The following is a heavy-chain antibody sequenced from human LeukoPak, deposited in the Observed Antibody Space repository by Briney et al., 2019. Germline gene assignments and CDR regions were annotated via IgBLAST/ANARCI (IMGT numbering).Heavy chain of an antibody. D-gene: IGHD2-8*02. CDR2: IYYSGST. V-gene: IGHV4-59*12. CDR3: ARERVGYNFDY. CDR1: GGSISSYY. Sequence: SETLSLTCTVSGGSISSYYWSWIRQPPGKGLEWIGYIYYSGSTNYNPSLKSRVTISVDTSKNQFSLKLSSVTAADTAVYYCARERVGYNFDYWGQGTPVTVSS. J-gene: IGHJ4*02.